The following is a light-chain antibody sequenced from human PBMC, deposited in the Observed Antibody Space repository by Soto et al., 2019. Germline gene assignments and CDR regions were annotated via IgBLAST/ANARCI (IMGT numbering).Light chain of an antibody. V-gene: IGKV3-20*01. J-gene: IGKJ1*01. CDR1: QSVSSNH. CDR2: GGS. Sequence: EILLTQSPGTLSLSPGERATLSWRASQSVSSNHSAWYQQKPGQAPRLLIYGGSSRATGIPVRLSGSGSETEFPLTITRLQPEDFAVYYCQQYSSPRTFGHGTKVDIK. CDR3: QQYSSPRT.